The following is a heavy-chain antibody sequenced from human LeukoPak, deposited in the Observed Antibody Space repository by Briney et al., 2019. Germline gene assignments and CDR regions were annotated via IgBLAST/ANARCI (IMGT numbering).Heavy chain of an antibody. CDR3: ARDLVGSHTSYSSGAWDY. CDR2: INPYNGNT. D-gene: IGHD3-9*01. Sequence: ASVKVSCKASGYTFTSYGISWVRQAPGQGLEWMGWINPYNGNTNYAQKLQGRVTMTTDTSTSTAYMELRSLRSDDTAVYYCARDLVGSHTSYSSGAWDYWGQGTLVTVSS. J-gene: IGHJ4*02. V-gene: IGHV1-18*01. CDR1: GYTFTSYG.